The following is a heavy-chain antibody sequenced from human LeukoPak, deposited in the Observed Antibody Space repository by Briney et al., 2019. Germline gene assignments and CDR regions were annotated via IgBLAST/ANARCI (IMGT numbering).Heavy chain of an antibody. J-gene: IGHJ6*04. CDR1: GFTFSSYE. CDR3: ARLGYCSSTSCRYYYYGMDV. V-gene: IGHV3-48*03. CDR2: ISSSGSTI. D-gene: IGHD2-2*01. Sequence: GGSLRLSCAASGFTFSSYEMNWVRQALGKGLEWVSYISSSGSTIYYADSVKGRFTISRDNAKNSLYLQMNSLRAEDTAVYYCARLGYCSSTSCRYYYYGMDVWGKGTTVTVSS.